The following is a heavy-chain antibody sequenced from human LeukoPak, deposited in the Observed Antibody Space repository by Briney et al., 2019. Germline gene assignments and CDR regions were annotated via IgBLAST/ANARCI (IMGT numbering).Heavy chain of an antibody. CDR2: IYYSGST. CDR3: ARIPVVDDAFDI. CDR1: GGSISSSSYY. Sequence: PSETLSLTCSVPGGSISSSSYYWGWIRQPPGKGLEWTGSIYYSGSTYYNPSLKSRVTITVDTSKSQLSLKLSSVTAADTAVYYCARIPVVDDAFDIWGQGTMVTVSS. J-gene: IGHJ3*02. V-gene: IGHV4-39*01. D-gene: IGHD4-23*01.